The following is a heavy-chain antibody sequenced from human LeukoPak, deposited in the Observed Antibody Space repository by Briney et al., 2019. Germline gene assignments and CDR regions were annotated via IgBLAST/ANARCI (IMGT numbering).Heavy chain of an antibody. CDR1: VYTFTGYY. D-gene: IGHD2-2*02. J-gene: IGHJ6*02. V-gene: IGHV1-2*02. Sequence: ASVKVSCKASVYTFTGYYMHWVRQAPGQGLEWMGWINPNSGGTNYAQKFQGRVTMTRDTSISTAYMELSRLRSDDTAVYYCARDIVVVPAAILTYGMDVWGQGTTVTVSS. CDR3: ARDIVVVPAAILTYGMDV. CDR2: INPNSGGT.